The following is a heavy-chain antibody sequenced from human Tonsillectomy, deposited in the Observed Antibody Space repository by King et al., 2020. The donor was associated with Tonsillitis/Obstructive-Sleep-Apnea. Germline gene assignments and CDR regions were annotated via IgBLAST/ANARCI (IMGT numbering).Heavy chain of an antibody. D-gene: IGHD6-13*01. CDR1: GFTFSSYW. Sequence: VQLVESGGGLVQPGGSLRLSCAASGFTFSSYWMSWVRQAPGKGLEWVANIKQDGSEKYYVDSVKGRFTISRDNAKNSLYLQMNSLRAEDTAVYYCASRFRQQLVHDWFDTWGQGTLVTVSS. V-gene: IGHV3-7*01. CDR2: IKQDGSEK. J-gene: IGHJ5*02. CDR3: ASRFRQQLVHDWFDT.